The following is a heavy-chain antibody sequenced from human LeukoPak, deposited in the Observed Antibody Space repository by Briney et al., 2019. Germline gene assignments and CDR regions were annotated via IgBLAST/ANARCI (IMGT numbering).Heavy chain of an antibody. V-gene: IGHV1-18*01. J-gene: IGHJ5*02. CDR1: GYTFTSYG. CDR3: ARGYFDYGDPDSWFDP. CDR2: NSAYNGNT. Sequence: ASVKVSSKASGYTFTSYGITWVRQAPGPGLEWMGWNSAYNGNTNYAQKLQGRVTMTTDTSTSTAYMELRSLRSDDTAVYYCARGYFDYGDPDSWFDPWGQGTLVTVSS. D-gene: IGHD4-17*01.